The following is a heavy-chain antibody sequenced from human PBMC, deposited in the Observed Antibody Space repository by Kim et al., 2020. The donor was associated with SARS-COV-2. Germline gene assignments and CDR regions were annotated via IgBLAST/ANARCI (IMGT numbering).Heavy chain of an antibody. D-gene: IGHD5-18*01. CDR1: GGSVSSGSYY. J-gene: IGHJ4*02. CDR3: ARYTAMVVFDY. V-gene: IGHV4-61*01. CDR2: IYYSGNT. Sequence: SETLSLTCTVSGGSVSSGSYYWSWIRQPPGKGLEWIGYIYYSGNTNYNPSLKSRVTISVDTSKNQFSLKLSSVTAADTAVYYCARYTAMVVFDYWGQGTL.